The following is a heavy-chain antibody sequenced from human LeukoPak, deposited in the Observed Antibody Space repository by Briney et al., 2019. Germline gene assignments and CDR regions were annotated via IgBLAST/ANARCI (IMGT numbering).Heavy chain of an antibody. V-gene: IGHV3-11*04. D-gene: IGHD3-22*01. Sequence: GGSLRLSCAASGFTFSDYYMSWIRQAPGKGLEWVSYISSGGSTIYYADSVKGRFTISRDNAKNSLYLQMSSLRAEDTAVYYCARDTYYYDSSGYYYPGGSDCWGQGILVTVSS. CDR3: ARDTYYYDSSGYYYPGGSDC. CDR2: ISSGGSTI. J-gene: IGHJ4*02. CDR1: GFTFSDYY.